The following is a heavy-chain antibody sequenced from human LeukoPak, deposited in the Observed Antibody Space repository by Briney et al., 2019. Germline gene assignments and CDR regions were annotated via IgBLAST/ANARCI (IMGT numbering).Heavy chain of an antibody. D-gene: IGHD5-24*01. CDR1: GFTFSNYA. J-gene: IGHJ4*02. V-gene: IGHV3-30*04. CDR3: AKSGYNRFDY. CDR2: ISYDDTNK. Sequence: GRSLRLSCAASGFTFSNYALHWVRQAPGKGLEWVAVISYDDTNKYYVDSVKGRFTISRDNSKNTLYLQMNSLIAEDTAVYYCAKSGYNRFDYWGQGTRVTVSS.